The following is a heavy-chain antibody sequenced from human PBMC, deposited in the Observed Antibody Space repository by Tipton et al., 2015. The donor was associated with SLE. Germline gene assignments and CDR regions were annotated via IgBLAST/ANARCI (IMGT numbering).Heavy chain of an antibody. CDR2: IYYSGST. Sequence: TLSLTCTVSGGSISSNYWTWIRQPPGKGLEWIGYIYYSGSTDYNPSLKTRVAISVDPSKKQFSLQLKSVTAADTAVYYCARERYCSGASCYAPDYWGQGTLVTVSS. D-gene: IGHD2-2*01. V-gene: IGHV4-59*01. J-gene: IGHJ4*02. CDR1: GGSISSNY. CDR3: ARERYCSGASCYAPDY.